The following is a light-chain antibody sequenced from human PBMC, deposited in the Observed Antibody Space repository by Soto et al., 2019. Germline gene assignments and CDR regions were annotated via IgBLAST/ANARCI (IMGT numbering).Light chain of an antibody. V-gene: IGKV3-15*01. Sequence: EKVMRQSPATLAVSPGERATLSCRASQSVSGNLAWYQQKPGQAPRLLIYGASTRATGIPARFSGSGSGTEFTLTISSLQSEDFALYYCQQYNNWLWTFGQGTKVDIK. J-gene: IGKJ1*01. CDR3: QQYNNWLWT. CDR1: QSVSGN. CDR2: GAS.